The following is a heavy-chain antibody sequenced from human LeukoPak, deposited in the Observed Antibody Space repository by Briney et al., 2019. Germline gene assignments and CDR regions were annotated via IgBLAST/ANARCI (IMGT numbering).Heavy chain of an antibody. CDR2: IYYSGST. Sequence: PSETLSLTCTVSGGSISSGGYYWSWIRQHPGKGLEWIGYIYYSGSTYYNPSLKSRVTISVDTSKNQFSLKPSSVTAADTAVYYCARGRFSDFYYWGQGTLVTVSS. D-gene: IGHD3-3*02. J-gene: IGHJ4*02. CDR3: ARGRFSDFYY. V-gene: IGHV4-31*03. CDR1: GGSISSGGYY.